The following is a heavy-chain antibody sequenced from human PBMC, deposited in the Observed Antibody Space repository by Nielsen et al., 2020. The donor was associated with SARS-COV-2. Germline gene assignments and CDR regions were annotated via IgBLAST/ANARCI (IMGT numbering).Heavy chain of an antibody. J-gene: IGHJ4*02. V-gene: IGHV3-53*05. CDR2: IYSGGST. Sequence: GESLKISCAASGFTVSSNYMSWVRQAPGKGLEWVSVIYSGGSTYYADSVKGRFTISRDNAKNSLYLQMNSLRAEDTAVYYCARGSGSYGGVSCFDYWGQGTLVTVSS. CDR1: GFTVSSNY. CDR3: ARGSGSYGGVSCFDY. D-gene: IGHD1-26*01.